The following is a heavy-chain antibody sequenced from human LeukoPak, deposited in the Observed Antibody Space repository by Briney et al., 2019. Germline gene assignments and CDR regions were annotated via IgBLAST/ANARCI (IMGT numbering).Heavy chain of an antibody. J-gene: IGHJ4*01. V-gene: IGHV4-31*03. D-gene: IGHD3-9*01. CDR1: GGSISSGGYY. CDR3: ATILSGYDILTGYYPYYFDN. CDR2: IYYSGST. Sequence: SETLSLTCTVSGGSISSGGYYWSWTRQHPGKGLEWIGYIYYSGSTYYNPALKSRVTISVDTSKNQYSLKLRSVPAAGTAVYYGATILSGYDILTGYYPYYFDNWGQGTLVTVSS.